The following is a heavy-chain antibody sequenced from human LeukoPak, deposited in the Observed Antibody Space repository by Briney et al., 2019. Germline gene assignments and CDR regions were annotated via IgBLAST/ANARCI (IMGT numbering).Heavy chain of an antibody. CDR2: ISSSGSTI. D-gene: IGHD1-14*01. Sequence: GGSLRLSCAASGFTFSDYYMSWIRQAPGKGLEWVSYISSSGSTIYYADSVKGRFTISRDNAKNSLYLQMNSLRAEDTAVYYCARAPGRYNYYYYGMDVWGQGTTVTVSS. V-gene: IGHV3-11*01. J-gene: IGHJ6*02. CDR1: GFTFSDYY. CDR3: ARAPGRYNYYYYGMDV.